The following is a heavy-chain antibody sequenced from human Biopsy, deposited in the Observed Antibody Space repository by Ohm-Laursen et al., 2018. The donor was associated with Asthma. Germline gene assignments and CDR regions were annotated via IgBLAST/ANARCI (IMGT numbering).Heavy chain of an antibody. CDR1: GYSLTDLS. Sequence: SVKISCKLSGYSLTDLSMHWVRQAPGQGLEWMGGHDHEEGGTVNARRFQGRVTMTEDTSTDTAYMELSSLSSDDTAVYYCASDFPKDYVRYNFQFWGQGTLVTVSS. J-gene: IGHJ4*02. CDR2: HDHEEGGT. CDR3: ASDFPKDYVRYNFQF. V-gene: IGHV1-24*01. D-gene: IGHD4-17*01.